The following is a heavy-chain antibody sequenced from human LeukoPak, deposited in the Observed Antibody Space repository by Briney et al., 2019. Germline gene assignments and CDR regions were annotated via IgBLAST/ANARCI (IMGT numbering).Heavy chain of an antibody. CDR1: GYAFRIYG. Sequence: ASVEVSCKASGYAFRIYGFSWVRQASGQGLEWMGWISAYNGNTNYAQKLQGRVTMTTDTSTNTAYMELRSLISDDTAVYYCARDGGGISDYWGQGTLVTVSS. J-gene: IGHJ4*02. V-gene: IGHV1-18*01. CDR2: ISAYNGNT. CDR3: ARDGGGISDY. D-gene: IGHD3-16*01.